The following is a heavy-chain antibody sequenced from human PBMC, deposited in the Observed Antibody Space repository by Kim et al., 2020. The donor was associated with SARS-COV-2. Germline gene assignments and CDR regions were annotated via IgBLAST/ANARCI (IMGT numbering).Heavy chain of an antibody. CDR1: GFTFSSYG. Sequence: GGSLRLSCAASGFTFSSYGMHWVRQAPGKGLEWVAVISYDGSNKYYADSVKGRFTISRDNSKNTLYLQMNSLRAEDTAVYYCAKDSPQISGYDYWGQGTL. J-gene: IGHJ4*02. CDR3: AKDSPQISGYDY. V-gene: IGHV3-30*18. CDR2: ISYDGSNK. D-gene: IGHD5-12*01.